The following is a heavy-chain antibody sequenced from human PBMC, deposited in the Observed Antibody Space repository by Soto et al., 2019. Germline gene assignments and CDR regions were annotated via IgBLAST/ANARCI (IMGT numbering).Heavy chain of an antibody. D-gene: IGHD6-13*01. CDR2: IYYSGST. Sequence: QVQLQESGPGLVKPSQTLSLTCTVSGGSISSGDYYWSWIRQPPGKGLEWIGYIYYSGSTYYNPSLKSRVTISVDTSKNQFSLKLSSVTAXXXXXXXXXRESSAAGIDYWGQGTL. V-gene: IGHV4-30-4*01. CDR1: GGSISSGDYY. CDR3: XRESSAAGIDY. J-gene: IGHJ4*02.